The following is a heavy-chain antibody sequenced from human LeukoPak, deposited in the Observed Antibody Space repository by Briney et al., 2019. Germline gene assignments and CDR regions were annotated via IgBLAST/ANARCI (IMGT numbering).Heavy chain of an antibody. CDR1: GFTFSSYA. D-gene: IGHD3-3*01. V-gene: IGHV3-30*04. J-gene: IGHJ4*02. CDR2: ISFDGSNK. Sequence: PGGSLRLSCAASGFTFSSYAMHWVRQAPGKGLEWVAVISFDGSNKYYSDSVKGRFTISRDNSNDTLYLQMSSLRAEDTAVYYCARGGVLRFLEWLYCPGCGGDFDYWGQGTLVTVSS. CDR3: ARGGVLRFLEWLYCPGCGGDFDY.